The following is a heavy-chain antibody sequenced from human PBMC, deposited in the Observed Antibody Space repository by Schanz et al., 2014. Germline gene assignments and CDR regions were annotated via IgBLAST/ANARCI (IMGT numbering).Heavy chain of an antibody. J-gene: IGHJ6*02. CDR1: GYTFNNHG. Sequence: QVQLVQSGGEVKKPGASATVSCKASGYTFNNHGISWVRQAPGQGLEWMGIINPSGGSTSYAQKFEGRVTITRDTSASIVYMEVSGLRSEDTAVYYCAKVDRTRYYAMDVWGQGTTVTVSS. CDR3: AKVDRTRYYAMDV. CDR2: INPSGGST. D-gene: IGHD3-9*01. V-gene: IGHV1-46*02.